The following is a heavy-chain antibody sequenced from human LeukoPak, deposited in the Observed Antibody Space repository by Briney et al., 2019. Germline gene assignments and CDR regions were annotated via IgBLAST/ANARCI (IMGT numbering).Heavy chain of an antibody. D-gene: IGHD3-10*01. J-gene: IGHJ6*04. CDR1: GGTFSSYA. CDR2: IIPIFGTA. CDR3: ARGGGGYYYYGMDV. Sequence: GASVKVSCKASGGTFSSYAISWVRQAPGQGLDWMGGIIPIFGTANYAQKFQGRVTITADESTSTAYMELSSLRSEDTAVYYCARGGGGYYYYGMDVWGKGTTVTVSS. V-gene: IGHV1-69*13.